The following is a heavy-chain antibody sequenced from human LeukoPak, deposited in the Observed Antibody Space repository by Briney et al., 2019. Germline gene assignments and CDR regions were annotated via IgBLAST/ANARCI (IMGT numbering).Heavy chain of an antibody. D-gene: IGHD3-3*01. J-gene: IGHJ4*02. CDR3: ARRGIWSGYYAPPDY. CDR2: IKQDGSEK. Sequence: GGSLRLSCAASGFTCSSYWMSWVRQAPGKGLEWVANIKQDGSEKYYVDSVKGRFTISRDNAKNSLYLQMNSLRAEDTAVYYCARRGIWSGYYAPPDYWGQGTLVTVSS. V-gene: IGHV3-7*01. CDR1: GFTCSSYW.